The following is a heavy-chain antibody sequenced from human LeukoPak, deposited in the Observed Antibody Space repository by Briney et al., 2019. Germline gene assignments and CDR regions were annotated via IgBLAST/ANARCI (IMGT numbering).Heavy chain of an antibody. Sequence: SETLSLTCTVSGGSISSGGYYWSWTRQHPGKGLEWIGYIYYSGSTYYNPSLKSRVTISVDTSKNQFSLKLSSVTAADTAVYYCARVDFHNWFDPWGQGTLVTVSS. D-gene: IGHD2-2*03. CDR1: GGSISSGGYY. CDR3: ARVDFHNWFDP. J-gene: IGHJ5*02. V-gene: IGHV4-31*03. CDR2: IYYSGST.